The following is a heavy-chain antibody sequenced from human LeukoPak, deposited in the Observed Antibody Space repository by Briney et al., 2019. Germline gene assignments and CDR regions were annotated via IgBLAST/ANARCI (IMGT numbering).Heavy chain of an antibody. V-gene: IGHV3-23*01. CDR2: INRGGRT. D-gene: IGHD6-13*01. CDR1: GFIFNNYA. Sequence: PGGSLRLSCAVSGFIFNNYAMSWVRQAPGEGLQWVSAINRGGRTYYADSVMGRFTISRDTSKNTLYLQMNSLRAEDTALYYCAKVRVAAVETSEFDLWGQGTLVTVSS. CDR3: AKVRVAAVETSEFDL. J-gene: IGHJ3*01.